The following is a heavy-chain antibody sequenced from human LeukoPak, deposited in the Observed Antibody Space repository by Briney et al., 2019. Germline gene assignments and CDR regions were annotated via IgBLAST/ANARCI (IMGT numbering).Heavy chain of an antibody. CDR1: GGSINSYY. CDR3: ARGDILTGYDRYFDY. J-gene: IGHJ4*02. D-gene: IGHD3-9*01. V-gene: IGHV4-4*07. Sequence: SETLSLTCTVSGGSINSYYWSWIRQPAGKGLEWIGRIYTSGSTNYNPSLKSRVTMSVDTSKNQFSLKLSSVTAADTAVYYCARGDILTGYDRYFDYWGQGTLVTVSS. CDR2: IYTSGST.